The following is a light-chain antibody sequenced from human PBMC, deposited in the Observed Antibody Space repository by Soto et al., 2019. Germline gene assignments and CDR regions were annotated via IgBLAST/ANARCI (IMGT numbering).Light chain of an antibody. CDR2: LNSDGSH. Sequence: QSVLTQSPSASASLGASVKLTCTLSSGHSSYAIAWHQQQPEKGPRYLMKLNSDGSHSKGDGIPDRFSGSSSGAGRYLTISCLQSEDEADYYCQTWGTVTVYVYGTGTKVTVL. CDR3: QTWGTVTVYV. CDR1: SGHSSYA. J-gene: IGLJ1*01. V-gene: IGLV4-69*01.